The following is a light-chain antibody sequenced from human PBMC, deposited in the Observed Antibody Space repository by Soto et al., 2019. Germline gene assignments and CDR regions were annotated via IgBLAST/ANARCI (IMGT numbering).Light chain of an antibody. CDR1: QSVSMW. V-gene: IGKV1-5*01. CDR3: HQYNTFLTWT. Sequence: QMTQSPSTLSASVGDRVAITCRARQSVSMWLAWYQQKAGKAPRLLIYDASNLESGVPSRFSGSGSGTEFTLTISNLQPEDSAIYYCHQYNTFLTWTFGQGTRVEIK. J-gene: IGKJ1*01. CDR2: DAS.